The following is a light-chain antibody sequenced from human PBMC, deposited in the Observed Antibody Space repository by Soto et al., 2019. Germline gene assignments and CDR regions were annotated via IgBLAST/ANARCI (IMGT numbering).Light chain of an antibody. CDR3: QQYNNWPRT. J-gene: IGKJ1*01. V-gene: IGKV3-15*01. CDR2: GAS. Sequence: EIVMTQSPATLSVSPGERATLSCRASQSVSSDSAWYHQKPGQAPRLLIYGASTRATGIPARFSGSGSGTEFTLTINSLQSEDFAVYYCQQYNNWPRTFGQGTKVEIK. CDR1: QSVSSD.